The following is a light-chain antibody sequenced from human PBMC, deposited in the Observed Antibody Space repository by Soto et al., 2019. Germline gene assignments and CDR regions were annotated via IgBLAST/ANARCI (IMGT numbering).Light chain of an antibody. CDR1: ESVGDY. CDR2: GET. Sequence: IVLTQSPGALSLSPGERATLSCWASESVGDYLAWYQQKPGQAPRLLIYGETKRTSGTPDRFSGTGSETAFTLAISRLEPGDFAVYYCQQYVTSPAITFGQGTRLESK. J-gene: IGKJ5*01. CDR3: QQYVTSPAIT. V-gene: IGKV3-20*01.